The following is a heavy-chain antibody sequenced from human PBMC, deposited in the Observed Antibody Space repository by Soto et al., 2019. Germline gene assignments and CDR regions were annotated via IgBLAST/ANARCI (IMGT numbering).Heavy chain of an antibody. J-gene: IGHJ4*02. D-gene: IGHD6-19*01. CDR3: AKEIRSSGWPFDY. Sequence: PGGSLRLSCAASGFTFKNYSMSLVRQAPGKGLEWVSLISGSGGSTFYADSVQGRFTISRDNSDNMLYLQMNSLRAEDTAVYYCAKEIRSSGWPFDYRGQGILVTVSS. V-gene: IGHV3-23*01. CDR1: GFTFKNYS. CDR2: ISGSGGST.